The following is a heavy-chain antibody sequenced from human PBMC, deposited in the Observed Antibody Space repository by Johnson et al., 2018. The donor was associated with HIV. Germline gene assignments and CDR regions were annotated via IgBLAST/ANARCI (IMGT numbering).Heavy chain of an antibody. CDR2: ISWNSGSI. V-gene: IGHV3-9*01. Sequence: VQLVESGGGLVKPGGSLRLSCAASGFTFDDYAMSWVRQAPGKGLEWVSGISWNSGSIGYADSVKGRFTISRDNAKNSLYLQMNSLRAEDAGVYYCTTEGDAFDIWGQGTMVTVSS. J-gene: IGHJ3*02. CDR3: TTEGDAFDI. CDR1: GFTFDDYA.